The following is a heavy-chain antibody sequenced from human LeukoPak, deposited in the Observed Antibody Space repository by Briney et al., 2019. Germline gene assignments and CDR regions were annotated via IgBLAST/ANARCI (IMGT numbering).Heavy chain of an antibody. Sequence: ASVKVSCKASGYTFTNYVISWVRQAPGQGLEWMGWTHSYNGNTNYAQKLQGRVTTTTDTSTSTAYMELRRLKSDDTAVYYCARGWELDSWGQGTLVTVSS. CDR2: THSYNGNT. CDR3: ARGWELDS. CDR1: GYTFTNYV. V-gene: IGHV1-18*01. D-gene: IGHD1-26*01. J-gene: IGHJ4*02.